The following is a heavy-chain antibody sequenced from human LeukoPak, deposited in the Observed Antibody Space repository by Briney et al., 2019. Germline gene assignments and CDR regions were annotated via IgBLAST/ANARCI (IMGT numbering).Heavy chain of an antibody. Sequence: SETLSLTCTVSGGSISSSSYYWGWIRQPPGKGLEWIGSIYYSGSTYYNPSLKSRVTISVDTSKNQFSLKLSSVTAADTAVYYCARGGYCSSTSCYFFDPWGQGTLVTVSS. CDR1: GGSISSSSYY. D-gene: IGHD2-2*01. CDR3: ARGGYCSSTSCYFFDP. V-gene: IGHV4-39*07. J-gene: IGHJ5*02. CDR2: IYYSGST.